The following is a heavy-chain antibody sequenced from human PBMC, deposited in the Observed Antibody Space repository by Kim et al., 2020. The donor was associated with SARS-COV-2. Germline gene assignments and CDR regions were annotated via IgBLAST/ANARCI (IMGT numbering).Heavy chain of an antibody. V-gene: IGHV4-39*01. J-gene: IGHJ5*02. CDR1: GGSISSSSYY. CDR3: ARAGGDYVYSVGQNWFDP. D-gene: IGHD4-17*01. CDR2: IYYSGST. Sequence: SGTLSLTCTVSGGSISSSSYYWGWIRQPPGKGLEWIGSIYYSGSTYYNPSLKSRVTISVDTSKNQFSLKLSSVTAADTAVYYCARAGGDYVYSVGQNWFDPWGQGTLVTVSS.